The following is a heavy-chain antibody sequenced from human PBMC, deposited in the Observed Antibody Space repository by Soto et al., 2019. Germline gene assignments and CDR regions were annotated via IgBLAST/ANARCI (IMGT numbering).Heavy chain of an antibody. D-gene: IGHD6-19*01. CDR1: GGSFSGYY. J-gene: IGHJ6*02. CDR3: ARDSIAVAGTRMDV. CDR2: TNNSGST. V-gene: IGHV4-34*01. Sequence: QVQLQQWGAGLLKPSETLSLTCAVYGGSFSGYYWSWIRQPPGKGLEWIGETNNSGSTNYNPSLKSRVTISVDTSRNHFSLKLSSVIAAGTAMYYCARDSIAVAGTRMDVWGQVTTVTVCS.